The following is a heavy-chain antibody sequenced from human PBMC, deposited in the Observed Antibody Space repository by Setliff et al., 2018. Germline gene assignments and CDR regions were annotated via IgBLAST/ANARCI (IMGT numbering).Heavy chain of an antibody. D-gene: IGHD6-19*01. Sequence: LRRTLSLTCAVSGGSISSSNWWSWVRQPPGKGLEWIGEIYHSGSTNYNPSLKSRVTISVDKSKNQFSLKLSSVTAADTAVYYCARDWGSSGWYFDHWGQGTLVTVSS. V-gene: IGHV4-4*02. CDR3: ARDWGSSGWYFDH. CDR1: GGSISSSNW. J-gene: IGHJ4*02. CDR2: IYHSGST.